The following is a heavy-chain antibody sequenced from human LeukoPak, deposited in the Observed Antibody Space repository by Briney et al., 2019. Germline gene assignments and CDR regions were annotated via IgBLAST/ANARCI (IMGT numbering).Heavy chain of an antibody. CDR1: GGTFSSYA. CDR3: ARGAREGSSWYYPTYYFDY. J-gene: IGHJ4*02. CDR2: IIPIFGTA. Sequence: ASVKVSCKASGGTFSSYAISWVRQAPGQGLEWMGGIIPIFGTANYAQKFQGRVAITADESTSTAYMELSSLRSEDTAVYYCARGAREGSSWYYPTYYFDYWGQGTLVTVSS. V-gene: IGHV1-69*13. D-gene: IGHD6-13*01.